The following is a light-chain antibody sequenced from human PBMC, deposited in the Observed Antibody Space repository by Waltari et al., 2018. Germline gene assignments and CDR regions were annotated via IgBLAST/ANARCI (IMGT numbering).Light chain of an antibody. V-gene: IGKV2-28*01. CDR3: MEALQTPDT. CDR2: FGF. Sequence: DIVMTQSPLSLPVTPGEPPSISCRSSPSLLHSNGYNYLDWYLQKPWQSPQPLIYFGFKRPCRAPDRFTGRGSGRGGHLKLRRVEGEGVGGFYWMEALQTPDTFGQGTKLEIK. CDR1: PSLLHSNGYNY. J-gene: IGKJ2*01.